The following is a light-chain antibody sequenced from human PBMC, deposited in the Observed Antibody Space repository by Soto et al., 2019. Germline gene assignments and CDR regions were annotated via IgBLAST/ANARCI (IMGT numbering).Light chain of an antibody. V-gene: IGKV1-5*03. CDR2: KAS. Sequence: DIQMTQSPSTLSASVGDRVTIACRASQSISSWLAWYQQKPGKAPKLLIYKASSLESGVPSRFSGSGSGTEFTLTISSLQPDDFATYYCQQYNSYATRTFGQGTKVE. J-gene: IGKJ1*01. CDR3: QQYNSYATRT. CDR1: QSISSW.